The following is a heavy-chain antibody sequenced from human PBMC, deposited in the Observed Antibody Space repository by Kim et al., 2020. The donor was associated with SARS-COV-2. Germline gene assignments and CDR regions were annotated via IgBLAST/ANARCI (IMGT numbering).Heavy chain of an antibody. CDR3: AREGGDILTGYYPLDY. J-gene: IGHJ4*01. D-gene: IGHD3-9*01. CDR1: GFTFSSYA. CDR2: ISYDGSNK. Sequence: GGSLRLSCAASGFTFSSYAMHWVRQAPGKGLEWVAVISYDGSNKYYADSVKGRFTISRDNSKNTLYLQMNSLRAEDTAVYYCAREGGDILTGYYPLDYWG. V-gene: IGHV3-30*04.